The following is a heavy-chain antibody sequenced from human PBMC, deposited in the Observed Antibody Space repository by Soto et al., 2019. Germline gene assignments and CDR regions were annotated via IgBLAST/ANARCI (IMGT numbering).Heavy chain of an antibody. Sequence: PSETLSLTCAVSGDSITSSYWSWLRQPPGKGLEWIAYMYYSGSTSYNPSLKSRVTVSVDTSKNQFSLKLTSVIAADTAVYYCASHVGLRYFETWGQGALVTVYS. CDR1: GDSITSSY. CDR3: ASHVGLRYFET. CDR2: MYYSGST. D-gene: IGHD1-26*01. V-gene: IGHV4-59*08. J-gene: IGHJ4*03.